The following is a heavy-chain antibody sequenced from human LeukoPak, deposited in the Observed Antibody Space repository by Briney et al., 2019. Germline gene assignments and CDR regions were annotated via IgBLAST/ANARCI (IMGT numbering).Heavy chain of an antibody. CDR1: GFTFSSYT. J-gene: IGHJ4*02. V-gene: IGHV3-23*01. CDR3: AKPQWELLD. CDR2: ISDSGGST. Sequence: GGSLRLSCAASGFTFSSYTMSWVRQAPGKGLEWVSAISDSGGSTYYADSVKGRFTISRDNSKNTLYLQMYSLRAEDTAVYYCAKPQWELLDWGQGTLVTVSS. D-gene: IGHD1-26*01.